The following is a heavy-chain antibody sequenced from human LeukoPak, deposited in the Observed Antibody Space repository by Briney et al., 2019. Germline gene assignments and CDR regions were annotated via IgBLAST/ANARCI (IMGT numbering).Heavy chain of an antibody. CDR1: GYTFTSYG. CDR3: ATSSSSWYYFDY. V-gene: IGHV1-18*04. Sequence: ASVKVSCKASGYTFTSYGISWVRQAPGQGLEWMGWISAYNGNTNYAQKLQGRVTMTTDTSTSTAYMELRSLGSDDTAVYYCATSSSSWYYFDYWGQGTLVTVSS. J-gene: IGHJ4*02. CDR2: ISAYNGNT. D-gene: IGHD6-13*01.